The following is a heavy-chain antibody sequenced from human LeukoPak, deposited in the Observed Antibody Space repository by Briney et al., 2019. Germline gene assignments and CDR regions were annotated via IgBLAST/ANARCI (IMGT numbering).Heavy chain of an antibody. J-gene: IGHJ6*02. V-gene: IGHV3-30-3*01. D-gene: IGHD3-3*01. Sequence: PGRSLRLSCAASGFTFSSYAMHWVRQAPGKGLEWVAVISYDGSNKYYADSVKGRFTISRDNSKYTLYLQMNSLRAEDTAVYYCARDIVGYYDFWSGLADYGMDVWGQGTTVTVSS. CDR3: ARDIVGYYDFWSGLADYGMDV. CDR1: GFTFSSYA. CDR2: ISYDGSNK.